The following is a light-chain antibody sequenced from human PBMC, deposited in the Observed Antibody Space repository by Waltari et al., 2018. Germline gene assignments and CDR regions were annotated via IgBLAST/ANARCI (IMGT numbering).Light chain of an antibody. CDR2: GAS. J-gene: IGKJ2*01. CDR1: QSLTKRY. CDR3: QQYGSSVLYT. Sequence: VLTQSPGTLSLSPGERATLSCRASQSLTKRYLAWYQQKPGQAPRLLIYGASCSAAGIPDRFSGSGSGTEFTLTISRLEPEDFAVYYCQQYGSSVLYTFGQGTKLEIK. V-gene: IGKV3-20*01.